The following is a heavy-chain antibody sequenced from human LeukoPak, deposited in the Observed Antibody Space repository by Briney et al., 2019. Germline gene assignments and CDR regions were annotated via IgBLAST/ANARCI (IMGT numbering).Heavy chain of an antibody. D-gene: IGHD2-2*01. J-gene: IGHJ3*02. Sequence: PGGSLRLSCAASGFTFSSYAMHWVRQAPGKGLEWVAVISYDGSNKYYADSVKGRFTISRDNSKNTLYLQMNSLRAEDTAVYYCASPSGDYCSSTSCYAFDIWGQGTMVTVSS. CDR3: ASPSGDYCSSTSCYAFDI. CDR2: ISYDGSNK. CDR1: GFTFSSYA. V-gene: IGHV3-30*04.